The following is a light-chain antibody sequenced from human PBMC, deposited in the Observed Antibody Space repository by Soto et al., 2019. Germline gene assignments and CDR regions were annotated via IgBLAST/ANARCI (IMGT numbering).Light chain of an antibody. CDR3: QQYNSYSGM. CDR2: GAS. CDR1: QSVSSSS. V-gene: IGKV3-20*01. Sequence: EIVLTQSPGTLSLSPGERATLSCRASQSVSSSSLAWYQQKPGQAPRLLIYGASNRATGIPDRFSGSGSGTEFTLTISSLQPDDFASYYCQQYNSYSGMFGQGTKVDIK. J-gene: IGKJ1*01.